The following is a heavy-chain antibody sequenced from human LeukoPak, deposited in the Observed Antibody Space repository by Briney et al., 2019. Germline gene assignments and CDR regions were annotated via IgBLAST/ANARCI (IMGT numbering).Heavy chain of an antibody. D-gene: IGHD3-9*01. CDR2: ISSSGSTI. CDR3: ARAYYDILTGYAVPFDY. J-gene: IGHJ4*02. V-gene: IGHV3-11*01. CDR1: GFTFSDYY. Sequence: GGSLRLSCAASGFTFSDYYMSWIRQAPGKGLEWVSYISSSGSTIYYADSVKGRFTISRDNAKNSLYLQMNSLRAEDTAVYYCARAYYDILTGYAVPFDYWGQGTLVTVSS.